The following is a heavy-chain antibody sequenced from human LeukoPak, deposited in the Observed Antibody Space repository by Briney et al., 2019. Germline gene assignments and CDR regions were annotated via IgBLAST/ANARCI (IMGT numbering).Heavy chain of an antibody. CDR3: ARGLPRGIYYYMDV. V-gene: IGHV3-13*01. D-gene: IGHD1-1*01. CDR2: IGTASDT. J-gene: IGHJ6*03. CDR1: GFTFSSFD. Sequence: PGGSLRLSCAASGFTFSSFDMHWVRQPTGQGLEWVSTIGTASDTYYPGSVEGRFTLSRDNAKNSLYLQMNSLTAGDTAVYYCARGLPRGIYYYMDVWGKGTTVTVSS.